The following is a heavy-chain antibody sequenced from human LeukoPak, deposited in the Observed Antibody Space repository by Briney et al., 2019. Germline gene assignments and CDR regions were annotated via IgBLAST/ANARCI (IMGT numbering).Heavy chain of an antibody. CDR2: INPNSGGT. J-gene: IGHJ4*02. D-gene: IGHD3-22*01. Sequence: GASVKVPCKASGYTFTGYYMHWVRQAPGQGLEWMGRINPNSGGTNYAQKFQGRVTMTRDTSISTAYMELSRLRSDDTAVYYCARALVYYYDSSGYPLDYWGQGTLVTVSS. CDR3: ARALVYYYDSSGYPLDY. CDR1: GYTFTGYY. V-gene: IGHV1-2*06.